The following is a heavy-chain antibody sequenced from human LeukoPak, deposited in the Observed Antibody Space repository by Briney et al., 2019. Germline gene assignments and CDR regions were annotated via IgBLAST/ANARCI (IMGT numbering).Heavy chain of an antibody. CDR3: ARKSAARSTSEFDC. J-gene: IGHJ4*02. D-gene: IGHD2-2*01. Sequence: ASVKVSCKASGYTFTGYYINWVRQAPGQGLEWMGWINPNSGGTNYAQKFQGRVTMTSDTSTSTAYMELSSLRSDDTAVYYCARKSAARSTSEFDCWGQGTLVTVSS. CDR2: INPNSGGT. CDR1: GYTFTGYY. V-gene: IGHV1-2*02.